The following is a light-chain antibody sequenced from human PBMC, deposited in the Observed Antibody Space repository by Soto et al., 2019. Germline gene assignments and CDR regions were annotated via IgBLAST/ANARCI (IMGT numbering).Light chain of an antibody. CDR2: AAS. V-gene: IGKV1-12*01. J-gene: IGKJ1*01. CDR1: QGISNW. CDR3: QQYYSYPRT. Sequence: DLHMTQSPSSVSTSVGARVKITHMASQGISNWLAWFQQKPGKAPKLLIYAASTLQSGVPSRFSGSGSGTDFTLTISCLQSEDFATYYCQQYYSYPRTFGQGTKVDIK.